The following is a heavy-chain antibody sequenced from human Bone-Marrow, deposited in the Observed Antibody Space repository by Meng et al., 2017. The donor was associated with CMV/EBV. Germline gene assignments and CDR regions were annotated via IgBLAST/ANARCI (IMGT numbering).Heavy chain of an antibody. CDR3: ALAGGGRGLQL. V-gene: IGHV1-2*02. D-gene: IGHD1-1*01. CDR1: GYTFTGYY. Sequence: ASVKVSCKASGYTFTGYYMHWVRQAPGQGLECMGGFVPKMNRRHFAAKLQGRITFTVDDSAATAYMELSNVTSQDTGVYFCALAGGGRGLQLWGQGTRVTVSS. CDR2: FVPKMNRR. J-gene: IGHJ4*02.